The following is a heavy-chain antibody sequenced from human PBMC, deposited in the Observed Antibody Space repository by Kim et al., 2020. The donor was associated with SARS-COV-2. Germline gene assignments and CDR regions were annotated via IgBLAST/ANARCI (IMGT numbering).Heavy chain of an antibody. V-gene: IGHV3-48*03. Sequence: GGSLRLSCAASGFTFSSYEMNWVRQAPGKGLEWVSYISSSGSTIYYADSVKGRFTISRDNAKNTLYLQMNSLRAEDTAVYYCARDRVTIFGLVIDYYGMYVWGDETTVTVSP. CDR2: ISSSGSTI. D-gene: IGHD3-3*01. CDR3: ARDRVTIFGLVIDYYGMYV. CDR1: GFTFSSYE. J-gene: IGHJ6*04.